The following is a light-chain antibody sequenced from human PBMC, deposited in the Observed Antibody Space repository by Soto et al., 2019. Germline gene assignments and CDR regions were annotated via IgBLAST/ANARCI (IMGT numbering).Light chain of an antibody. CDR2: AAS. CDR1: QGIRY. V-gene: IGKV1D-12*01. J-gene: IGKJ4*01. Sequence: DIPMTQSPSSVSASVGDRVTITCRASQGIRYLAWYQQKPGKAPKLLMYAASSLQSGVPSRFSGRGSGTDFTLTISSLQPEDFATYYCQQASSLPLTFGGGTKVEIK. CDR3: QQASSLPLT.